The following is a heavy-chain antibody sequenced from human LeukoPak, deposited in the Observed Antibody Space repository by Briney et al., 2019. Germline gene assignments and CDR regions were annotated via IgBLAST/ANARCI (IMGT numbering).Heavy chain of an antibody. CDR3: ARDPYCSSTSCDY. V-gene: IGHV4-34*01. Sequence: ETLSLTCAVYGGSFSGYYWSWIRQPPGKGLEWIGEINHSGSTNYNPSLKSRVTISVDTSKNQFSLKLSSVTAADTAVYYCARDPYCSSTSCDYWGQGTLVTVSS. CDR2: INHSGST. CDR1: GGSFSGYY. J-gene: IGHJ4*02. D-gene: IGHD2-2*01.